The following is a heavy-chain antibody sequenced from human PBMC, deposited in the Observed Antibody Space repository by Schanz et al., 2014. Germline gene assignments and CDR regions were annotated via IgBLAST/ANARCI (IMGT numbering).Heavy chain of an antibody. J-gene: IGHJ4*02. D-gene: IGHD6-19*01. V-gene: IGHV3-23*01. CDR1: GFTFSNHA. CDR3: AKDHPSSGWPAFDV. Sequence: EVQLLESGGGLVQPGGSLRISCAASGFTFSNHALSWVRQAPGKGLEWVSGIGGSGDSTHYADSVKGRFIISRDNSKNTLYLQVNSLRAEDTAVYYCAKDHPSSGWPAFDVWGQGTQVTVSS. CDR2: IGGSGDST.